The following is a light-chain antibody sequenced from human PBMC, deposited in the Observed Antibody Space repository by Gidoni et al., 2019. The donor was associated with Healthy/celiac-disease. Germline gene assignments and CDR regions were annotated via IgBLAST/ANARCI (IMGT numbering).Light chain of an antibody. CDR2: AAS. Sequence: IQLTQSPSFLSASVGDRVTITCRASQGISSYLAWYQQKPGKAPNLLIYAASTLQSGVPSRFSGSGSGTEFTLTISRLQPEDFATYYCQQLNSYPRTFGQGTKVEIK. V-gene: IGKV1-9*01. J-gene: IGKJ1*01. CDR1: QGISSY. CDR3: QQLNSYPRT.